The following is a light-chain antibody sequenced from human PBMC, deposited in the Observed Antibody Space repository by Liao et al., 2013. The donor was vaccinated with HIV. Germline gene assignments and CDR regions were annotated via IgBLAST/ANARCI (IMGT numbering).Light chain of an antibody. CDR2: EDN. J-gene: IGLJ3*02. Sequence: SYELTQPPSVSVSPGQTASITCSGHKLGEKYASWYQQKPGQSPVLVIYEDNKRPSGIPERFSGSNSGNTATLTISGTQTMDEADYYCQAWDSNSWVFGGGTELTVL. CDR1: KLGEKY. V-gene: IGLV3-1*01. CDR3: QAWDSNSWV.